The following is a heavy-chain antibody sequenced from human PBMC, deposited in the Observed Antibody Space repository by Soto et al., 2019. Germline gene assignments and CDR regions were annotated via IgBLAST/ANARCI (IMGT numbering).Heavy chain of an antibody. CDR2: INSDGSST. D-gene: IGHD4-17*01. V-gene: IGHV3-74*01. CDR1: GFTFSSYW. J-gene: IGHJ4*02. CDR3: ARDYGDYPPADY. Sequence: GGSLRLSCAASGFTFSSYWMHWVRQAPGKGLVRVSRINSDGSSTSYADSVKGRFTISRDNAKNTLYLQMNSLRAEDTAVYYCARDYGDYPPADYWGQGTLVTVSS.